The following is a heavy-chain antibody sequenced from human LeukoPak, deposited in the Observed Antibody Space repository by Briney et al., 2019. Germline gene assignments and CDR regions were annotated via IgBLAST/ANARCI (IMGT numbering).Heavy chain of an antibody. CDR2: IYYSGST. Sequence: SETLSLTCTVSGGSISSGDYYRSWIRQPPGKGLEWIGYIYYSGSTYYNPSLKSRVTISVDTSKNQFSLKLSSVTAADTAVYYCARATVVTAVFDYWGQGTLVTVSS. CDR3: ARATVVTAVFDY. CDR1: GGSISSGDYY. V-gene: IGHV4-30-4*02. D-gene: IGHD4-23*01. J-gene: IGHJ4*02.